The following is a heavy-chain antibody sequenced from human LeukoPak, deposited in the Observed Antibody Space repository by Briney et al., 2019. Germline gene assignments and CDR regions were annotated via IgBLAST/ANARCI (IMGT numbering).Heavy chain of an antibody. CDR1: GGSISSYY. V-gene: IGHV4-59*12. Sequence: SETLSLTCTVSGGSISSYYWSWIRQPPGKGLEWIGYTYYSGSTNYNPSLKSRVTISVDTSKNQFSLKLSSVTAADTAVYYCAREMDIVVVVAANPGAFDIWGQGTMVTVSS. CDR2: TYYSGST. CDR3: AREMDIVVVVAANPGAFDI. D-gene: IGHD2-15*01. J-gene: IGHJ3*02.